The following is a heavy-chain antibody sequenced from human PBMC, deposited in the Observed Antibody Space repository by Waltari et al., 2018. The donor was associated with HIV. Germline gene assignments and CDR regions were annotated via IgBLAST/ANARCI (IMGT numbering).Heavy chain of an antibody. J-gene: IGHJ6*02. V-gene: IGHV3-33*01. CDR2: IWYDGSNT. CDR1: GFTISTYG. Sequence: QVQLVESGGGVVQHGRSLRLSCAASGFTISTYGMPWVRQAPGKGLEWVAVIWYDGSNTYYTDSVKGRFSISRDNSKNTLYLRMYSLRAEDTAVYYCARDVQGYCGGERCFYGMDVWGQGTTVTVSS. D-gene: IGHD2-21*01. CDR3: ARDVQGYCGGERCFYGMDV.